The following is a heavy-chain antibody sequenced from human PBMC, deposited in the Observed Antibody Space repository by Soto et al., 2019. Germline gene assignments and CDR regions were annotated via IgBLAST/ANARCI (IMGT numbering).Heavy chain of an antibody. J-gene: IGHJ6*02. V-gene: IGHV5-51*01. CDR1: GYSFSSFL. CDR3: ARSIAVTGTYFSGLDV. CDR2: IYPGDLDT. Sequence: GEALKIYGKGSGYSFSSFLVAWVRQTPGKGLEWLGIIYPGDLDTRYTSSFQGHVIISADKSSSTVYLQWSSLKASDTAMYYCARSIAVTGTYFSGLDVWGQGTPVTVSS. D-gene: IGHD6-19*01.